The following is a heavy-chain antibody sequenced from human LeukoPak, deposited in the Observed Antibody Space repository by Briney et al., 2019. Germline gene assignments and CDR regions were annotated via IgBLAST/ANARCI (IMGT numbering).Heavy chain of an antibody. J-gene: IGHJ3*02. D-gene: IGHD5-18*01. CDR3: ARARSSYGYGDAFDI. CDR1: GFTVSSNY. CDR2: IYSGGST. Sequence: GGSLRLSCAASGFTVSSNYMSWVRQAPGKGLEWVSVIYSGGSTYYADSVKGRFTISRDNSKNTLYLQMNSLRAEDTAVYYCARARSSYGYGDAFDIWGQGTMVSVSS. V-gene: IGHV3-53*05.